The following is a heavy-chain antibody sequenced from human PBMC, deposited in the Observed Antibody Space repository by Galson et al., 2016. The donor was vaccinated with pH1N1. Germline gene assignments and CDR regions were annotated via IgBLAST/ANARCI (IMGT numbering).Heavy chain of an antibody. CDR1: GFTFDDYG. D-gene: IGHD3-10*01. CDR3: ARNYYGSGNYYKPVGFYYMDV. J-gene: IGHJ4*02. CDR2: INWNGGNT. Sequence: SLRLSCAASGFTFDDYGMIWVRQRPGEGLEWVSAINWNGGNTGYADSVKGRFTISRDDAKNSLFLQMNSLRAEDTALYYCARNYYGSGNYYKPVGFYYMDVWGQGTLVTVSS. V-gene: IGHV3-20*04.